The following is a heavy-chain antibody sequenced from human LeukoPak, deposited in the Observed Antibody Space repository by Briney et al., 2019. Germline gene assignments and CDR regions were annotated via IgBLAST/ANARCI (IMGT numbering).Heavy chain of an antibody. Sequence: GGSLRLSCAASGFTFSTYAMNWVRQAPGKGLEWVSYISRSSNTIYYADSVQGRFTISRDNANNSLYLQMNSLRAEDTAVYYCARDGYDFWSGYPTTVDFWGQGTLVTVSS. CDR1: GFTFSTYA. V-gene: IGHV3-48*01. D-gene: IGHD3-3*01. CDR2: ISRSSNTI. CDR3: ARDGYDFWSGYPTTVDF. J-gene: IGHJ4*02.